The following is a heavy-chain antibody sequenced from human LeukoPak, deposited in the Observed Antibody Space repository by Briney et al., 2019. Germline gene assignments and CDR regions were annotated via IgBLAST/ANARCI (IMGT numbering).Heavy chain of an antibody. CDR1: GFTFSSYA. CDR2: ISYDGSNK. D-gene: IGHD2-2*01. CDR3: ARDVVPDPRRFDY. J-gene: IGHJ4*02. Sequence: GGSLRLSCAASGFTFSSYAMHWVRQAPGKGLEWVAVISYDGSNKYYADSVKGRFTISRDNSKNTLYLQMNSLRAEDTAVYYCARDVVPDPRRFDYWGQGTLVTVSS. V-gene: IGHV3-30-3*01.